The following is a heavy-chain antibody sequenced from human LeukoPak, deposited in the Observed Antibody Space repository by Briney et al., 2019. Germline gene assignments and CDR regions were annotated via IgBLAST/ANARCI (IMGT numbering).Heavy chain of an antibody. CDR1: GGSITSSSCY. CDR3: TREYGFMTTVFHAFDI. J-gene: IGHJ3*02. D-gene: IGHD4-17*01. V-gene: IGHV4-39*06. CDR2: VYYSGNT. Sequence: SETLSLTCTVSGGSITSSSCYWGWIRQPPGKGLEWIGSVYYSGNTYYNSSLKSRLTISVDTSKNQFPLKLSSVTAADTAIYYCTREYGFMTTVFHAFDIWGQGTMVTVSS.